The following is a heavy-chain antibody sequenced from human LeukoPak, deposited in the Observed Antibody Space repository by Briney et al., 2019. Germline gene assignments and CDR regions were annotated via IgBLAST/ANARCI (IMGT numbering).Heavy chain of an antibody. J-gene: IGHJ4*02. CDR1: GFTFDDYA. CDR2: ISWNSGTI. CDR3: AKGRAYGGDFYYFDH. V-gene: IGHV3-9*01. Sequence: GGSLRLSCAASGFTFDDYAMHWVRQAPGKGLEWVSGISWNSGTIGYADSVQGRFTISRDNAKNSLHLQMNSLRAEDTAFYYCAKGRAYGGDFYYFDHWGQGTLVTVSS. D-gene: IGHD4-23*01.